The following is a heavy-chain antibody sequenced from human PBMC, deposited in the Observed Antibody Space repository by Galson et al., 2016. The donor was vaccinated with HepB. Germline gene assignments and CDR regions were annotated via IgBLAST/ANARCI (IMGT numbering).Heavy chain of an antibody. CDR2: IRWNNGNT. CDR1: GFTYNDYA. J-gene: IGHJ4*02. CDR3: AKDLGDVTAAAGY. Sequence: SLRLSCAASGFTYNDYAMHWVRQVPGKGLEWVADIRWNNGNTGYADSVRGRFSISRDNAKNSLYLEMNSLRAEDTALYYCAKDLGDVTAAAGYWGQGTLVTVSS. V-gene: IGHV3-9*01. D-gene: IGHD6-13*01.